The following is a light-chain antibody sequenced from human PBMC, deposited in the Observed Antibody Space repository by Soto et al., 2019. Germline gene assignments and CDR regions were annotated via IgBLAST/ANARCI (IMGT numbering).Light chain of an antibody. CDR1: QDISND. J-gene: IGKJ5*01. CDR2: AAS. Sequence: AIQLTQSPSSLSASVGDRITITGRASQDISNDLGWFQQKPGKAPKLLIYAASILQTGVPSRFSGSGSGSAFSLTITSLQPEDFATYYCLQDYSSPITFGQGTRLEIK. CDR3: LQDYSSPIT. V-gene: IGKV1-6*02.